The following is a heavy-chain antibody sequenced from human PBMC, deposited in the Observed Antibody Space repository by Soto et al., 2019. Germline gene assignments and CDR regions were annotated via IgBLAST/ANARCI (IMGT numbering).Heavy chain of an antibody. D-gene: IGHD5-12*01. J-gene: IGHJ4*02. CDR1: GGSITGYY. CDR3: ARHLATWSSGQDY. Sequence: PSETLSLTCTVSGGSITGYYWSWIRQPPGKGLEWIGEIQYSGNTKYNPSFKSRLTISVDTSKNQFSLKLSSVTAADTAVYYCARHLATWSSGQDYWGLGTLVTVSS. CDR2: IQYSGNT. V-gene: IGHV4-59*08.